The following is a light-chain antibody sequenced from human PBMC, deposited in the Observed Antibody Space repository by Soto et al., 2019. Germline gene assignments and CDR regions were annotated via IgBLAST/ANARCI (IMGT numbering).Light chain of an antibody. J-gene: IGKJ5*01. CDR2: GAS. CDR3: QQYNNWPPVT. Sequence: EIVLTQSPGTLSVSPGERATLSCRVSQSVSSNLAWYQQKPGQAPRLLIYGASTRATGIPARFSGSVSGTEFTLTISSLQSEDFAVYYCQQYNNWPPVTFGQETRLEIK. CDR1: QSVSSN. V-gene: IGKV3-15*01.